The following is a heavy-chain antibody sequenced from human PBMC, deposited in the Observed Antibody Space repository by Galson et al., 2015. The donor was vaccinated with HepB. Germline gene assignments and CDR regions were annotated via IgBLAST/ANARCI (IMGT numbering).Heavy chain of an antibody. CDR2: IIPIFGTA. Sequence: SVKVSCKASGGTFSSYAISWVRQAPGQGLEWMGGIIPIFGTANYAQKFQGRVTITADESTSTAYMELSSLRSEDTAVYYCARAAGREYYYYYYGMDVWGQGTTVTVSS. D-gene: IGHD1-14*01. CDR3: ARAAGREYYYYYYGMDV. CDR1: GGTFSSYA. V-gene: IGHV1-69*13. J-gene: IGHJ6*02.